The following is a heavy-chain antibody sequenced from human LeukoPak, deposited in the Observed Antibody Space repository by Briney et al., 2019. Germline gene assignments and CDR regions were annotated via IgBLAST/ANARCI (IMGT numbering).Heavy chain of an antibody. CDR2: ISGSGGST. J-gene: IGHJ4*02. CDR1: GFTFSSYA. Sequence: PGGSLTLSCAASGFTFSSYAMRWVGPAPAKGLEWVSAISGSGGSTYYADSVKGRFTISRDNSKKTLYLQMNSLRAEDTAVYYSAYSPRSLPYYFDYWGQGTLVTVSS. D-gene: IGHD4-11*01. V-gene: IGHV3-23*01. CDR3: AYSPRSLPYYFDY.